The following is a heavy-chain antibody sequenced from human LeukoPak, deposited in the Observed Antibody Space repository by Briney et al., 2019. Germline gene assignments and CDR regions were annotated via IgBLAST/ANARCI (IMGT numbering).Heavy chain of an antibody. D-gene: IGHD4-17*01. CDR1: GGSMKRCR. CDR3: ARGEDYDDAFDI. J-gene: IGHJ3*02. CDR2: IYYSGST. V-gene: IGHV4-59*01. Sequence: GGSMKRCRWRWFRQHQGKGLEWIGYIYYSGSTNYNPSLKSRVTISVDTSKNQFSLKLSSVTAADTAVYYCARGEDYDDAFDIWGQGTMVTVSS.